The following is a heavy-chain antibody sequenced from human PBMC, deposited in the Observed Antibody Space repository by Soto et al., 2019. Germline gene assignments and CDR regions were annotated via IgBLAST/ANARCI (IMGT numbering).Heavy chain of an antibody. Sequence: SETLSLTCTVSGGSISSGDYYWSWIRQPPGKGLEWIGYIYYSGSTYYNPSLKSRVTISVDTSKNQFSLKLSSVTAVDTAVYYCARMGGGYRISYWGQGTLVTVSS. CDR2: IYYSGST. CDR1: GGSISSGDYY. CDR3: ARMGGGYRISY. J-gene: IGHJ4*02. V-gene: IGHV4-30-4*01. D-gene: IGHD5-18*01.